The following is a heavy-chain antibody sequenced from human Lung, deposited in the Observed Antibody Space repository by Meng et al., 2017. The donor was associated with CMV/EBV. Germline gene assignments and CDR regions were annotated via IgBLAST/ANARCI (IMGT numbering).Heavy chain of an antibody. Sequence: SETLSLTCTVSGASMSSDYWSWIRQSPGKGLEWVASVYHMGNTNYNPSLKSRATISLDTSKSQLSLKLISVTGADTAIYYCAKGGGSWFGPWGQGSLVTVSS. V-gene: IGHV4-59*12. J-gene: IGHJ5*02. D-gene: IGHD3-16*01. CDR3: AKGGGSWFGP. CDR1: GASMSSDY. CDR2: VYHMGNT.